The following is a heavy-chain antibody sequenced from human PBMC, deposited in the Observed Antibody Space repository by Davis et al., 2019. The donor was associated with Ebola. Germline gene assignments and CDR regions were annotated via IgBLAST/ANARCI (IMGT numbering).Heavy chain of an antibody. D-gene: IGHD3-16*01. J-gene: IGHJ4*02. Sequence: PGGSLRLSCAASGFTFSTYLMHWVRQVPGKGLVWVSRINTDGSNTRYADSVKGRFTISRDNAENTLYLQMNSLRAEDTAVYFCTRALAAGGYDYWGQGTLVTVSS. CDR1: GFTFSTYL. CDR2: INTDGSNT. V-gene: IGHV3-74*01. CDR3: TRALAAGGYDY.